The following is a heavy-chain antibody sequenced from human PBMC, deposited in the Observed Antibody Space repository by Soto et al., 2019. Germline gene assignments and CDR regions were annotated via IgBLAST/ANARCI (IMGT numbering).Heavy chain of an antibody. V-gene: IGHV4-30-2*01. CDR3: ARGGYCSSTSCYTEANWFDP. D-gene: IGHD2-2*01. Sequence: SETLSLTCAVSGGSISSGGYSWGWIRQPPGKGLEWIGYIYHSGSTYYNPSLKSRVTISVDRSKNQFSLKLSSVTAADTAVYYCARGGYCSSTSCYTEANWFDPWGQGTLVTVSS. CDR1: GGSISSGGYS. J-gene: IGHJ5*02. CDR2: IYHSGST.